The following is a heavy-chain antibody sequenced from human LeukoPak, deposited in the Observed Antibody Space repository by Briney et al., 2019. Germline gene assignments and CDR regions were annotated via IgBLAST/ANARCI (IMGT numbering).Heavy chain of an antibody. CDR3: ARVGCSTTSCYGTWFDP. V-gene: IGHV4-38-2*01. D-gene: IGHD2-2*01. Sequence: SETLSLTCAVSGYSISSGYYWGWIRQPPGKGLEWIGSIYHSGSTYYNPSLKSRVSISVDTSKNQFSLKLSSVTAADTAVYYYARVGCSTTSCYGTWFDPWGQGTMVTVSS. CDR2: IYHSGST. J-gene: IGHJ5*02. CDR1: GYSISSGYY.